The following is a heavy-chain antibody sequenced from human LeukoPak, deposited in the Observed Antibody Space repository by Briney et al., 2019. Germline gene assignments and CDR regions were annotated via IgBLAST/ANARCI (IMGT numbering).Heavy chain of an antibody. CDR1: GDSITSYY. D-gene: IGHD2-2*01. J-gene: IGHJ4*02. Sequence: SETLSLTCTVSGDSITSYYWSWIRQPPGKGLEWIGYIYYSGSTYYNPSLKSRVTISVDTSKNQFSLKLSSVTAADTAVYYCARGGGYCSSTSCRNFDYWGQGTLVTVSS. CDR2: IYYSGST. V-gene: IGHV4-30-4*08. CDR3: ARGGGYCSSTSCRNFDY.